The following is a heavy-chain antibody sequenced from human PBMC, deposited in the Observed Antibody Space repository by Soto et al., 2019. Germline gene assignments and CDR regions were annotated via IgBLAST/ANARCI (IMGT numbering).Heavy chain of an antibody. CDR2: IRSNTNNYAT. V-gene: IGHV3-73*02. D-gene: IGHD5-12*01. CDR1: GFTFSGSA. J-gene: IGHJ4*02. CDR3: AASGYDTFVDY. Sequence: EVQLVESGGGLVQPGESLKLSCAASGFTFSGSAMHWVRQASGQGLEWVGRIRSNTNNYATAYAASVKGRFTIYRDDSKNTAYLQMNSLKIEDTAVYYCAASGYDTFVDYWGQGSLVTVSS.